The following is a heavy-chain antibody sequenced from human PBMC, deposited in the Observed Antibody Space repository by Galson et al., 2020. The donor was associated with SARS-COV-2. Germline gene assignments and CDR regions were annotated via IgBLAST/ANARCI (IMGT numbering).Heavy chain of an antibody. V-gene: IGHV1-24*01. Sequence: ASVKVSCKVSGYTLTELSMHWVRQAPGKGLEWMGGFDPEDGETIYAQKFQGRVTMTEDTSTDTAYMELSSLRSEDTAVYYCATGPVATTSNWFDPWGQGTLVTVSS. CDR1: GYTLTELS. CDR2: FDPEDGET. J-gene: IGHJ5*02. D-gene: IGHD5-12*01. CDR3: ATGPVATTSNWFDP.